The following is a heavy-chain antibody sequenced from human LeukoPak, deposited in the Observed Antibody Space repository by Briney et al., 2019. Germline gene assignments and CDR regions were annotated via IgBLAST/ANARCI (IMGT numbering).Heavy chain of an antibody. V-gene: IGHV3-30-3*01. Sequence: SXRLSCAASGFTFXSYAMHWVRQAPGKGLEWAAVISYDGSNKYYADSVKGRFTISRDNSKNTPYLQMNSLRAEDTAVYYCARSSGDGSPDYWGQGTLVTVSS. CDR2: ISYDGSNK. CDR3: ARSSGDGSPDY. D-gene: IGHD5-24*01. CDR1: GFTFXSYA. J-gene: IGHJ4*02.